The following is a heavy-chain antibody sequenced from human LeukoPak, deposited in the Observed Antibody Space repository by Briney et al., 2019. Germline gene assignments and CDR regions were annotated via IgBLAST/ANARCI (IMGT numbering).Heavy chain of an antibody. Sequence: GGSLRLSCAASGFTFSSYAMSWVRQAPGKGLEWVSVISGSGGSTYYADSVQGRFTISRDNSNNTLYLQMNSLRAEDTAVYYCAKVVAAAGPVDYWGQGTLVTVSS. D-gene: IGHD6-13*01. J-gene: IGHJ4*02. V-gene: IGHV3-23*01. CDR1: GFTFSSYA. CDR3: AKVVAAAGPVDY. CDR2: ISGSGGST.